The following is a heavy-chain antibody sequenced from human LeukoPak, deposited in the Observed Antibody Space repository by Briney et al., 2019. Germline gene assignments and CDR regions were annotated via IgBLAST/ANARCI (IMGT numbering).Heavy chain of an antibody. CDR1: GYSIRSGYY. J-gene: IGHJ4*02. CDR3: ARDLRMGGPWRQFDY. V-gene: IGHV4-38-2*02. Sequence: PSETQSLTCTVSGYSIRSGYYWAWIRQPPGKGLEWIGSSYHSGGTDYNPSLKSRITISVDTSKNQFSLQLNSLTAADTAVYYCARDLRMGGPWRQFDYWGQGTLVTVSS. D-gene: IGHD3-16*01. CDR2: SYHSGGT.